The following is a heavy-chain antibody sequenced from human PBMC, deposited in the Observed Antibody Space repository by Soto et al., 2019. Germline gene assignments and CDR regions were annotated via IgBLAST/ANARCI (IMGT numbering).Heavy chain of an antibody. CDR1: DGSISGYY. CDR2: VYYSGST. V-gene: IGHV4-59*01. CDR3: ARCSYGGLLVDY. D-gene: IGHD3-3*02. J-gene: IGHJ4*02. Sequence: SETLSLTCTVSDGSISGYYWSWIRQPPGKGLEWIGYVYYSGSTNYNPSLKSRVTMSVDTSNNHFSLRLSSVAAADTAVYFCARCSYGGLLVDYWGQGMLVTVSS.